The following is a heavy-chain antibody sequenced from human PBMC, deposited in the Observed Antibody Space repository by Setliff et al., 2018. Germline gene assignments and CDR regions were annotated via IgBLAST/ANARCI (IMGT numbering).Heavy chain of an antibody. Sequence: GGSLRLSCAASGFTFSSSAMAWVRQAPGKGLEWVSAISSTITSTYYADSVKGRFTISRDNSKNTLYLQMNSLRAEDTAVYYCAKHGAYNDFLTGYGFYYYGMDVWGQGTTVTVSS. CDR1: GFTFSSSA. V-gene: IGHV3-23*01. CDR3: AKHGAYNDFLTGYGFYYYGMDV. CDR2: ISSTITST. J-gene: IGHJ6*02. D-gene: IGHD3-9*01.